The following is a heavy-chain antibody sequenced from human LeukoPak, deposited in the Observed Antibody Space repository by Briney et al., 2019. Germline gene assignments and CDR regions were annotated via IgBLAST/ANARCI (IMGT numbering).Heavy chain of an antibody. Sequence: SVKVSCKASGGTFSSYAISWVRQAPGQGLEWMGGIIPIFGTANYAQKFQGRVTITADESTSTAYMELSSLRSEDTAVYYCARARSSYGYGDAFDIWGQGTMVTVSS. CDR1: GGTFSSYA. J-gene: IGHJ3*02. D-gene: IGHD5-18*01. V-gene: IGHV1-69*13. CDR2: IIPIFGTA. CDR3: ARARSSYGYGDAFDI.